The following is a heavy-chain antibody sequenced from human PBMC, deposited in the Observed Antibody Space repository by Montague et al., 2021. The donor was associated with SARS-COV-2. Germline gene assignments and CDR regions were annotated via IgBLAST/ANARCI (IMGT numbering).Heavy chain of an antibody. Sequence: PALVKPTQTLTLTCTFSGFSLSTTGVGVGWLRQPPGKALEWLALIYWDDDKRYSPSLKNRLAVTKDTSKNEVVLTMINMDPVDTATYYCAHRRHIYDSWSGYNTDRKYDAFHWFVPWGQGILVIVSS. CDR3: AHRRHIYDSWSGYNTDRKYDAFHWFVP. D-gene: IGHD3-3*01. CDR2: IYWDDDK. CDR1: GFSLSTTGVG. V-gene: IGHV2-5*02. J-gene: IGHJ5*02.